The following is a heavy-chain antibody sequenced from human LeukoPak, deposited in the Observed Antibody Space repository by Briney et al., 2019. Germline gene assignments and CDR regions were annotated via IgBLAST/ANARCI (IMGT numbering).Heavy chain of an antibody. Sequence: GGSLRLSCAASGFTFSSYAMSWVRQAPGKGLEWVSAISGSGGSTYYADSVKGRFTIPRDNSKNTLYLQMNSLRAEDTAVYYCARWGDIVVVPAAMEFDYWGQGTLVTVSS. CDR3: ARWGDIVVVPAAMEFDY. CDR2: ISGSGGST. D-gene: IGHD2-2*01. CDR1: GFTFSSYA. V-gene: IGHV3-23*01. J-gene: IGHJ4*02.